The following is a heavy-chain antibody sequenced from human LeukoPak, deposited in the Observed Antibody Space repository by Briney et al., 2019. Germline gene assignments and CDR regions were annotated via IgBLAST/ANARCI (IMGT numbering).Heavy chain of an antibody. V-gene: IGHV3-30*02. D-gene: IGHD3-22*01. CDR3: AKEGYDSSGYYSDDAFDI. Sequence: GGSLRLSCAASGFTFSSYGMHWVRQAPGKRLEWVAFIRYDGSNKYYADSVKGRFTISRDNSKNTLYLQMNSLRAEDTAVYYCAKEGYDSSGYYSDDAFDIWGQGTMVTVSS. J-gene: IGHJ3*02. CDR2: IRYDGSNK. CDR1: GFTFSSYG.